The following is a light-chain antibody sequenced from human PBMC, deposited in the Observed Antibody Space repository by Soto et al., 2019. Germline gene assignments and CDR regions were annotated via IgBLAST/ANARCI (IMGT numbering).Light chain of an antibody. CDR1: QSVSSSY. J-gene: IGKJ5*01. V-gene: IGKV3-20*01. Sequence: EIVSTQSPGTLSLSPGERATLSCRASQSVSSSYLAWYQQKPGQAPRLLIYGASSRATGIPDRFSGSGSGIDFTLTISRLESEDFAVYYCQQYGSSPPTFGAGTRLEIK. CDR2: GAS. CDR3: QQYGSSPPT.